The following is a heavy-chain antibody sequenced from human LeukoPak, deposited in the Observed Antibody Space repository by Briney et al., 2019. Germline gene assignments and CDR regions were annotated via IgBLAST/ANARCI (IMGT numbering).Heavy chain of an antibody. V-gene: IGHV3-11*04. Sequence: PGGALRLSCAASGCTFSDYYMSWIRQAPGKGRDWVSYISSIGRTIYYEDSVKGRCTISKDNAKNSLYLQMNSLRAEDTAVYYCARDTLRAWFDYWGQGTLVTVSS. CDR3: ARDTLRAWFDY. J-gene: IGHJ4*02. CDR2: ISSIGRTI. CDR1: GCTFSDYY.